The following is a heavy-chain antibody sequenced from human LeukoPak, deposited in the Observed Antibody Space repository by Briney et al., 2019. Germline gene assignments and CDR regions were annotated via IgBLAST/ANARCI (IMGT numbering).Heavy chain of an antibody. D-gene: IGHD3-16*01. CDR1: GFTFSDSY. J-gene: IGHJ4*02. Sequence: GGSLRLSCAASGFTFSDSYMSWIRRTPGKGLEWITCISTYGNTIYYADSVKGRFTISRDNAKNSLYLQMNSLRAEDTAVYFCARASAYPKPFDSWGQGTLVTVSS. CDR3: ARASAYPKPFDS. CDR2: ISTYGNTI. V-gene: IGHV3-11*04.